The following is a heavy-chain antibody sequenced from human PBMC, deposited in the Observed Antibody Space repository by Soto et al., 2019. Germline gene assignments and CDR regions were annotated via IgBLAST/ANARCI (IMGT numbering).Heavy chain of an antibody. CDR3: ARDLDYGDSSFGH. CDR1: GGSISSGGYY. V-gene: IGHV4-31*03. Sequence: SETLSLTCTVSGGSISSGGYYWSWIRQHPGKGLEWIGYIYYSGSTYYNPSLKSRVTISVDTSKNQFSLKLSSVTAADTAVYYCARDLDYGDSSFGHWGQGTLVTVSS. J-gene: IGHJ5*02. D-gene: IGHD4-17*01. CDR2: IYYSGST.